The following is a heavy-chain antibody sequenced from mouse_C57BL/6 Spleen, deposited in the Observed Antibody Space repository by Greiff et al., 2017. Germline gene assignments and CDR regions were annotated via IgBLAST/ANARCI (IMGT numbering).Heavy chain of an antibody. Sequence: VQLQQSGPELVKPGASVKISCKASGYTFTDYYMNWVKQSHGKSLEWIGDINPNNGGTSYNQKFKGKATLTVDKSSRTAYMELRSLTSEDSAVYYCARYYYGSSYGYFDYWGQGTTLTVSS. CDR3: ARYYYGSSYGYFDY. V-gene: IGHV1-26*01. CDR1: GYTFTDYY. CDR2: INPNNGGT. D-gene: IGHD1-1*01. J-gene: IGHJ2*01.